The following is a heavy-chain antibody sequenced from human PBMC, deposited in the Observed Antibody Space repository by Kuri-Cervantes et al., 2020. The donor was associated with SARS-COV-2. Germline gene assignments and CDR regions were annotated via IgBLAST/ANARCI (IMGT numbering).Heavy chain of an antibody. CDR1: GFLFSSYE. CDR3: ARDHLLVTADY. Sequence: GGSLRLSCIASGFLFSSYEMNWARQAPGKGLEWISYISSNGNTIYYADSVKGRFTISRDNAKDSLDLQMNSLRAEDTAIYYCARDHLLVTADYWGQGTLVTVSS. V-gene: IGHV3-48*03. CDR2: ISSNGNTI. D-gene: IGHD3-9*01. J-gene: IGHJ4*02.